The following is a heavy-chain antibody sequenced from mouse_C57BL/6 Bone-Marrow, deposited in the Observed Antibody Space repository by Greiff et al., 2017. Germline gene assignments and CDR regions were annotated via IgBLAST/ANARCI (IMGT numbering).Heavy chain of an antibody. J-gene: IGHJ4*01. Sequence: VQLQQSGAELARPGASVKMSCKASGYTFTSYTMHWVKQRPGQGLEWIGYINPSSGYTKYNQKFKDKATLTVDKSSSTAYMQLSSLTAEDSAVYYCARWSYQFGMDYWGQGTSVTVSS. CDR3: ARWSYQFGMDY. CDR2: INPSSGYT. V-gene: IGHV1-4*01. D-gene: IGHD1-1*01. CDR1: GYTFTSYT.